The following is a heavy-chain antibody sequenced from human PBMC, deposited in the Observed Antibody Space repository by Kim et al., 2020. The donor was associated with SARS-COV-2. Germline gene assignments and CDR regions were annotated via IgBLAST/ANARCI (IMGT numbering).Heavy chain of an antibody. J-gene: IGHJ4*02. CDR1: GFTFSDHY. V-gene: IGHV3-72*01. Sequence: GGSLRLSCAISGFTFSDHYIDWVRQAPGAGLEWIGRTRNRVHNFMTEYAASVKGRFTVSRDDSKSSVYLYMTSLKTEDTALYYCVSRQYDYHYDYWGRGT. CDR3: VSRQYDYHYDY. CDR2: TRNRVHNFMT. D-gene: IGHD3-10*01.